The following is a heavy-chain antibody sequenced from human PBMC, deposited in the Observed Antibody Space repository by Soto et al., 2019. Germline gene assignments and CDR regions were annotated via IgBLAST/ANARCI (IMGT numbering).Heavy chain of an antibody. Sequence: EVRLVESGGGLVKPGGSLRLSCAASGFTFSSYSMNWVRQAPGKGLEWVSSISSSSSYIYYADSVKGRFTISRDNAKNSLYLQMNSLRAEDTAVYYCARDRSDTMVRGVDFDYWGQGTLVTVSS. CDR1: GFTFSSYS. CDR2: ISSSSSYI. J-gene: IGHJ4*02. CDR3: ARDRSDTMVRGVDFDY. V-gene: IGHV3-21*01. D-gene: IGHD3-10*01.